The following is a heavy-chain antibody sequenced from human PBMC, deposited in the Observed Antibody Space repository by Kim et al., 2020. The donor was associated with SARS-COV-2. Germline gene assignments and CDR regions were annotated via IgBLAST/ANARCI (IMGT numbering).Heavy chain of an antibody. D-gene: IGHD1-26*01. V-gene: IGHV3-30-3*01. CDR1: GFTFSSYA. CDR3: ARARGGSYYYGMDV. Sequence: GGSLRLSCAASGFTFSSYAMHWVRQAPGKGLEWVAVISYDGSNKYYADSVKGRFTISRDNSKNTLYLQMNSLRAEDTSVYYCARARGGSYYYGMDVWGQGTTVTVSS. CDR2: ISYDGSNK. J-gene: IGHJ6*02.